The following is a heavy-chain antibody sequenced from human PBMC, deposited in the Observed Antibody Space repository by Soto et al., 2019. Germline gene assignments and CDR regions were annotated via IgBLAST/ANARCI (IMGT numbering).Heavy chain of an antibody. V-gene: IGHV1-69*01. CDR2: IIPIFGTA. Sequence: QVQLVQSGAEVKKPGSSVKVSCKASGGTFSSYAISWVRQAPGQGLEWMGGIIPIFGTANYAQKFQGRVTLTADESTSTAYMELSSLRSEDTAVYYCARDGFGVDFWSGSNWFDPWGQGTLVTVAS. CDR3: ARDGFGVDFWSGSNWFDP. CDR1: GGTFSSYA. D-gene: IGHD3-3*01. J-gene: IGHJ5*02.